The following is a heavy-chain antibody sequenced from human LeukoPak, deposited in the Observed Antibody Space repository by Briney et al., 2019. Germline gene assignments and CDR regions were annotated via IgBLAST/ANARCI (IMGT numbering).Heavy chain of an antibody. D-gene: IGHD2/OR15-2a*01. CDR2: IKQDRSEK. CDR1: GFTFSNYW. J-gene: IGHJ4*02. CDR3: ARDLSRIVLYTYGRGIDY. V-gene: IGHV3-7*01. Sequence: GGSLRLSCAASGFTFSNYWMSWVRQAPGKGLEWVANIKQDRSEKYYVDSVKGRFTISRDNAKNSLYLQMNSLKAEDTAVYYCARDLSRIVLYTYGRGIDYWGQGTLVTVSS.